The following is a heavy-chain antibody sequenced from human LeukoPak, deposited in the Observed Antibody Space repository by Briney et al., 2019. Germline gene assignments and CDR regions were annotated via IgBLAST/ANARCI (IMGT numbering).Heavy chain of an antibody. D-gene: IGHD2-8*01. Sequence: PGGSLRLSCAASGFTFNNYAMTWVRQAPGKGLEWVSVISSSGHSIHYADSVKGRFTISRDNSKNTVYLQMNSLRAEDTAVYYCANEGPNFDYWGQGTLVTVSS. J-gene: IGHJ4*02. CDR2: ISSSGHSI. CDR3: ANEGPNFDY. CDR1: GFTFNNYA. V-gene: IGHV3-23*01.